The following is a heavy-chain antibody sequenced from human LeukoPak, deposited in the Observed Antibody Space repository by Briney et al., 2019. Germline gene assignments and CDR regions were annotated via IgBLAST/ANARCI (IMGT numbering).Heavy chain of an antibody. D-gene: IGHD3-10*01. CDR1: GFTFSSYE. CDR2: ISSSGSTI. Sequence: GGSLRLSCAASGFTFSSYEMNWVRQAPGKGLEWVSYISSSGSTIYYADSVKGRFTISRDNAKNSLYLQMNSLRAEDTGVYYCARAPRYYGSGRGWSAPWGQGTLVTVSS. J-gene: IGHJ5*02. V-gene: IGHV3-48*03. CDR3: ARAPRYYGSGRGWSAP.